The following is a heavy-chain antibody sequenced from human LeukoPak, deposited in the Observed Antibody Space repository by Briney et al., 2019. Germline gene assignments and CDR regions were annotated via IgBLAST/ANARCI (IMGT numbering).Heavy chain of an antibody. D-gene: IGHD3-10*01. CDR3: ARLYYYGSGSYSGAFDI. CDR2: IRYDGSNK. Sequence: GGTQRLSCAASGFTFSNYGMNWVRQAPGKGLEWVAFIRYDGSNKYYADSVKGRFTISRDNSKNTLYLQMNSLRAEDTAVYYCARLYYYGSGSYSGAFDIWGQGTMVTVSS. J-gene: IGHJ3*02. V-gene: IGHV3-33*08. CDR1: GFTFSNYG.